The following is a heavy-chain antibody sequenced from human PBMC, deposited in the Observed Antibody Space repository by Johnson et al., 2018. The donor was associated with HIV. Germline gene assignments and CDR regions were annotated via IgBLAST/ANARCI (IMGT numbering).Heavy chain of an antibody. Sequence: QVQLVESGGGVVQPGESLRLSCAASGFTFSSHGMHWVRQAPGKGLEWVAYVRLDGSAKYYADSVMGRFTISRDNSKNTLYLQMNSLRPEDTALYYCVKDLSSGYYTDALHIWGQGTMVTVSS. CDR3: VKDLSSGYYTDALHI. CDR1: GFTFSSHG. CDR2: VRLDGSAK. V-gene: IGHV3-30*02. D-gene: IGHD6-25*01. J-gene: IGHJ3*02.